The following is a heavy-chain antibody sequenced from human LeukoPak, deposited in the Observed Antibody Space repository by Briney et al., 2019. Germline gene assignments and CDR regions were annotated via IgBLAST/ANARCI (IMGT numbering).Heavy chain of an antibody. CDR1: GYTFTSYG. CDR3: ARSASRKNATPPVY. J-gene: IGHJ4*02. V-gene: IGHV1-18*01. CDR2: ISAYNGNT. Sequence: ASVKVSCKASGYTFTSYGISWVRQSPGQGLEWMGWISAYNGNTNNAQKLQGRVTMTPDTSTSSAYMELRSLRSDDTAVYYCARSASRKNATPPVYWGQGTLVTVSS.